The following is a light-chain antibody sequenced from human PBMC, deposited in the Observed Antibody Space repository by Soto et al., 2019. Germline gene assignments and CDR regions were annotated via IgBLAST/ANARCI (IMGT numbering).Light chain of an antibody. J-gene: IGLJ1*01. V-gene: IGLV7-46*01. Sequence: QAVVTQEPSLTVSPGGTVTLTCGSSTGAVTSGHYPYWFQQKPGQAPRTLISDTSNKHSWTPARFSGSLLGGKAALTLSGAQPEHEAEYYCLLSYRGARVFGTGTKLTVL. CDR2: DTS. CDR1: TGAVTSGHY. CDR3: LLSYRGARV.